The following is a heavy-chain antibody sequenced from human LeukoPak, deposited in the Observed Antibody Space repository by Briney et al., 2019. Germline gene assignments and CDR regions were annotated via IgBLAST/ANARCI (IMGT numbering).Heavy chain of an antibody. Sequence: SETLSLTCSVSGYSIRSGYQWGWIRQAPGKGLEWIGSINYSGRTYDNPSLKSRVTISIDTSKNQIFLKMRSTTAADTAHYYCARAEINDYNRYWGQGILVIVSS. V-gene: IGHV4-38-2*01. CDR2: INYSGRT. CDR1: GYSIRSGYQ. CDR3: ARAEINDYNRY. D-gene: IGHD4-11*01. J-gene: IGHJ4*02.